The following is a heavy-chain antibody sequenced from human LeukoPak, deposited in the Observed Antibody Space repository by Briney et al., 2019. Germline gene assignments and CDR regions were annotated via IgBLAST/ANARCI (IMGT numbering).Heavy chain of an antibody. Sequence: ASVKVSCEASGFTFTHYGFNWVRQAPGQGLEWMGWISAYNGNRNYAQGLQGRVSMTTDASTGTAYMELRSLRSDDTAVYYCARDKMDYWSGYYRGGFDYWGQGTLVTVSP. CDR1: GFTFTHYG. CDR2: ISAYNGNR. V-gene: IGHV1-18*01. J-gene: IGHJ4*02. D-gene: IGHD3-3*01. CDR3: ARDKMDYWSGYYRGGFDY.